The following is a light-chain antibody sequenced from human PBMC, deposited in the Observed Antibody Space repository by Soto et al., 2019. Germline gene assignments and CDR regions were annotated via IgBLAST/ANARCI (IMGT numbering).Light chain of an antibody. J-gene: IGLJ2*01. CDR2: ANN. Sequence: QLVLTQPPSVSGAPGQRVTISCTGSTSNIGAGYDVHWYQQFPGIAPKLLIYANNNRPSGVPDRFSGSKSGTSASLAITGLQAEDEADYYCQSHDNSLSVLFGGGTKVTVL. V-gene: IGLV1-40*01. CDR1: TSNIGAGYD. CDR3: QSHDNSLSVL.